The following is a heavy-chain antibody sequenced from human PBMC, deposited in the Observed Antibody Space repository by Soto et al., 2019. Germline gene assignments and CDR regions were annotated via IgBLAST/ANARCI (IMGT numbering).Heavy chain of an antibody. CDR3: ARDFKESQYYYYCMDV. CDR1: GFTFSSYS. J-gene: IGHJ6*03. D-gene: IGHD3-10*01. V-gene: IGHV3-21*06. CDR2: ISSSSIYT. Sequence: EVQLVESGGGLVKPGGSLRLSCVVSGFTFSSYSMNWVRQAPGKGLEWVSSISSSSIYTYYADSVKGRFTISRDNAKNSVYPQMNSLRAEDTAVYYCARDFKESQYYYYCMDVWGKGTTVTVSS.